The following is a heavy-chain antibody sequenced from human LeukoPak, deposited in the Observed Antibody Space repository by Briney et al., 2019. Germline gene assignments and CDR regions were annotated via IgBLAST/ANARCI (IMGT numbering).Heavy chain of an antibody. CDR2: ISAYNGNT. V-gene: IGHV1-18*01. Sequence: GASVKVSCKASGYTFTSYGISWVRQAPGQGLEWMGWISAYNGNTNYAQKFQGRVTMTRDTSTSTVYMELSSLRSEDTAVYYCARGHRFRYDSSGGFYLWGQGTLVTVSS. CDR1: GYTFTSYG. CDR3: ARGHRFRYDSSGGFYL. J-gene: IGHJ4*02. D-gene: IGHD3-22*01.